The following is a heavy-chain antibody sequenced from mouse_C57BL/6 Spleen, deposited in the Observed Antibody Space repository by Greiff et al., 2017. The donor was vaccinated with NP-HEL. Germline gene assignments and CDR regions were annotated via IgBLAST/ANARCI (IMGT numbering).Heavy chain of an antibody. CDR3: VREGLRYYFDY. Sequence: EVQLVESGGGLVQPKGSLKLSCAASGFSFNTYAMNWVRQAPGKGLEWVARIRSKSNNYATYYADSVKDRFTISRDDSESMLYLQMNNLKTEDTAMYYCVREGLRYYFDYWGQGTTLTVSS. V-gene: IGHV10-1*01. J-gene: IGHJ2*01. D-gene: IGHD1-1*01. CDR2: IRSKSNNYAT. CDR1: GFSFNTYA.